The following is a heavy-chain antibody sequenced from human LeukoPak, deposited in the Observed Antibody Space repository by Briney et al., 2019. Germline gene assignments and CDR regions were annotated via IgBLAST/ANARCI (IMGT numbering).Heavy chain of an antibody. CDR3: AKRAILGYCSGGSCYNFFDY. CDR1: GFTFSSYA. J-gene: IGHJ4*02. V-gene: IGHV3-23*01. D-gene: IGHD2-15*01. Sequence: GGSLXLSXAXXGFTFSSYAMSWVRQAPGKGLEWVSAISGSGGSTYYADSVKGRFTISRDNSKNTLYLQMNSLRAEDTAVYYCAKRAILGYCSGGSCYNFFDYWGQGTLVTVSS. CDR2: ISGSGGST.